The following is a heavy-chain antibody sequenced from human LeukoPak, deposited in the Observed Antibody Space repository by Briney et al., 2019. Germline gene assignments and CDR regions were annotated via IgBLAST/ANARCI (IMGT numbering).Heavy chain of an antibody. Sequence: GGSLRLSCAASGFTSSGRWMSWLRQAPGKGLEWVANINQDGTDKYYVDSVKGRFTISRDNAKNSLYLQMNSLRAEDTAVYYCAREIVGTHKSRFDPWGQGTLVTVSS. D-gene: IGHD1-26*01. V-gene: IGHV3-7*03. CDR1: GFTSSGRW. CDR3: AREIVGTHKSRFDP. J-gene: IGHJ5*02. CDR2: INQDGTDK.